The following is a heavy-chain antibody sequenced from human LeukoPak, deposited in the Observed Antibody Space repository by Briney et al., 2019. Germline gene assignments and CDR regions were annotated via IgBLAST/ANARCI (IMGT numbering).Heavy chain of an antibody. CDR3: ARSPQGYCSGGSCYI. V-gene: IGHV4-59*12. D-gene: IGHD2-15*01. CDR2: IYYSGTT. Sequence: SETLSLTCTVSGASISSFHWSWIRQSPGKGLEWIGNIYYSGTTNYNPSLKSRVSLSVDTSEKQFSLQLNSVTAADTAVYYCARSPQGYCSGGSCYIWGQGTLVTVSS. CDR1: GASISSFH. J-gene: IGHJ4*02.